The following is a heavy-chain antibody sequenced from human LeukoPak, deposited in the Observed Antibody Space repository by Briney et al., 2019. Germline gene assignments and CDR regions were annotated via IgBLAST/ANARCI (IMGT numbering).Heavy chain of an antibody. CDR2: IKKKADGGTT. CDR3: TTEYYYDSSGLFDY. CDR1: GFTVSSNY. J-gene: IGHJ4*02. V-gene: IGHV3-15*01. D-gene: IGHD3-22*01. Sequence: GGSLRLSCAASGFTVSSNYMSWVRQAPGKGPEWVGRIKKKADGGTTDYAAPVKGRFTISRDDSKNTLYLQMNSLKTEDTAVYYCTTEYYYDSSGLFDYWGQGTLVTVSS.